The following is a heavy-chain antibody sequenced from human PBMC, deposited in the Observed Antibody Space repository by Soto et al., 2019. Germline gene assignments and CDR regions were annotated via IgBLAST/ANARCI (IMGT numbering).Heavy chain of an antibody. CDR1: GGSVSSGSYY. Sequence: QVQLQESGPGLVKPSETLSLTCTVSGGSVSSGSYYWSWIRQPPGKGLEWIGYIYYSGSTNYNPSLKSRVTISVDTSKNQFPLKLSSVTAADTAVYYCGSYGDYDLGRGGWFDPWGQGTLVTVSS. CDR3: GSYGDYDLGRGGWFDP. V-gene: IGHV4-61*01. J-gene: IGHJ5*02. D-gene: IGHD4-17*01. CDR2: IYYSGST.